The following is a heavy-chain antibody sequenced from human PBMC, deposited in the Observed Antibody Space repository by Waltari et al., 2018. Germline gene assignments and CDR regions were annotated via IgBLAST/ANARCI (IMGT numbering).Heavy chain of an antibody. CDR3: ARGDVLRFLEWLLDSYYGMDV. CDR2: MNHNRGNT. Sequence: QVQLVQSGAEVKKPGASVKVSCKASGYTFTSYDINWVRQATGQGLAWMGWMNHNRGNTGYAQKFQGRVTMTRNTAISTADMELSSLRSEDTAVYYCARGDVLRFLEWLLDSYYGMDVWGQGTTVTVSS. J-gene: IGHJ6*02. D-gene: IGHD3-3*01. CDR1: GYTFTSYD. V-gene: IGHV1-8*01.